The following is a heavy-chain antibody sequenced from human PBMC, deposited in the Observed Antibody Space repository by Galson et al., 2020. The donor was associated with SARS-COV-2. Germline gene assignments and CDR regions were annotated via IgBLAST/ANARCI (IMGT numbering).Heavy chain of an antibody. CDR2: INYSGST. Sequence: PSETLSLTCTVPGASISSYYWSWIRQPPGKGLEWIAYINYSGSTNYNPSLKSRVTISIDTSKNQFSLQLTSVTAADTAIYYCARVGGYSYENYYYYGMDVWGQGTTVTVSS. D-gene: IGHD5-18*01. CDR3: ARVGGYSYENYYYYGMDV. V-gene: IGHV4-59*01. CDR1: GASISSYY. J-gene: IGHJ6*02.